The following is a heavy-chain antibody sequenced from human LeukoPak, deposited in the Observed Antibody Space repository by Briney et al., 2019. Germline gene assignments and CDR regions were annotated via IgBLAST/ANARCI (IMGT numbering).Heavy chain of an antibody. D-gene: IGHD6-13*01. CDR3: ARDEGPGIAAAGPSFDY. V-gene: IGHV3-21*01. Sequence: GGSLRLSCAASGFTFSSYSMNWVRQAPGKGLEWVSSISSSSSYIYCADSVKGRFTISRDNAKNSLYLQMNSLRAEDTAVYYCARDEGPGIAAAGPSFDYWGQGTLVTVSS. J-gene: IGHJ4*02. CDR1: GFTFSSYS. CDR2: ISSSSSYI.